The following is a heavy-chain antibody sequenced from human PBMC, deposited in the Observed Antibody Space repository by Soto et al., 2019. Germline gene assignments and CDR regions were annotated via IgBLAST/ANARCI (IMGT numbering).Heavy chain of an antibody. CDR3: ATIYSSSSIEVDY. CDR2: INPNSGGT. J-gene: IGHJ4*02. Sequence: ASVKVSCKASGYTFTGYYMHWVRQAPGQGLEWMGWINPNSGGTNYAQKFQGRVTMTRDTSISTAYMELSRLRSDDTAVYYCATIYSSSSIEVDYWGQRTMFTVSS. V-gene: IGHV1-2*02. CDR1: GYTFTGYY. D-gene: IGHD6-6*01.